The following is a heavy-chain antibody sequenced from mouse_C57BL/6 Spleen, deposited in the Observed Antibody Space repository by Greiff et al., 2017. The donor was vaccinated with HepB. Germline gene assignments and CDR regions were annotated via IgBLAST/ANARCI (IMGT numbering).Heavy chain of an antibody. D-gene: IGHD4-1*01. V-gene: IGHV1-26*01. CDR1: GYTFTDYY. J-gene: IGHJ2*01. CDR3: ARHWDVVGYYFDY. CDR2: INPNNGGT. Sequence: EVQLQQSGPELVKPGASVKISCKASGYTFTDYYMNWVKQSHGKSLEWIGDINPNNGGTSYNQKLKGKATWTVDKSSSTAYMELRSLTSEESAFYYCARHWDVVGYYFDYWGQGTTLTVSS.